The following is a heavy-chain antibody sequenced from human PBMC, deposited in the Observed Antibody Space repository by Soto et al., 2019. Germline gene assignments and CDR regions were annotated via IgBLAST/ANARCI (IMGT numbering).Heavy chain of an antibody. CDR2: IYYSGST. CDR1: GGSISSGGYY. Sequence: SEPLSLTCTVSGGSISSGGYYWSWIRQHPGKGLEWIGYIYYSGSTYYNPSLKSRVTISVDTSKNQFSLKLSSVTAADTAVYYCARVAAGVKGWSSGAVFTGVFDIWGPGTMVT. J-gene: IGHJ3*02. CDR3: ARVAAGVKGWSSGAVFTGVFDI. D-gene: IGHD3-22*01. V-gene: IGHV4-31*03.